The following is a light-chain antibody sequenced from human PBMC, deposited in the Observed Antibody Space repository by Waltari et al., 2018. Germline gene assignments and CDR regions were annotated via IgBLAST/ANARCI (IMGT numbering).Light chain of an antibody. CDR2: EAS. V-gene: IGKV1-33*01. CDR1: RDINIY. CDR3: QQYDNLPLT. J-gene: IGKJ5*01. Sequence: DIQMTQSRSSLSASVGDRVTITCQASRDINIYLNWYQQKPGKAPNLLIYEASKLETGVPSRFSGSGSGTDFTFTISSLQPEDIATYYCQQYDNLPLTFGHGTRLEIK.